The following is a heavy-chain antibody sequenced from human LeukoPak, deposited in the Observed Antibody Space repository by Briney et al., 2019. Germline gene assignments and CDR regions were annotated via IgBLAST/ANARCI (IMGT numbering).Heavy chain of an antibody. Sequence: SETLSLTCTVSGGSISSYYWSWILQPPGKGLEWIGYIYYSGSTNYNPSLKSRVTISVDTSKNQFSLKLSSVTAADTAVYYCARLGSSSGYYYYYMDVWGKGTTVTVSS. CDR1: GGSISSYY. J-gene: IGHJ6*03. D-gene: IGHD6-6*01. V-gene: IGHV4-59*08. CDR3: ARLGSSSGYYYYYMDV. CDR2: IYYSGST.